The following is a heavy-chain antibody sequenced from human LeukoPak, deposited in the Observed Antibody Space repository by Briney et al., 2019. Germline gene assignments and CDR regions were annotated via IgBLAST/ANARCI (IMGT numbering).Heavy chain of an antibody. D-gene: IGHD4-17*01. V-gene: IGHV4-34*01. J-gene: IGHJ4*02. Sequence: SETLSLTCAVYGGSFSGYYWSWIRQPPGKGLEWIGEINHSGSTNYNPSLKSRVTISVDTSKNQFSLKLGSVTAADTAVYYCARKLGIFTVTTAFDYWGQGTLVTVSS. CDR2: INHSGST. CDR3: ARKLGIFTVTTAFDY. CDR1: GGSFSGYY.